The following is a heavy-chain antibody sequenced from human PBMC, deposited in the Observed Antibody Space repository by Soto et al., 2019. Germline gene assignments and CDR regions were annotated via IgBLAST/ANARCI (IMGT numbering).Heavy chain of an antibody. CDR2: INAGNGNT. Sequence: ASVKVSCKASGYTFTSYAMHWVRQAPGQRLEWMGWINAGNGNTKYSQKFQGRVTITRDTSASTAYMELSSLRSEDTAVYYCARVGYCSGGSCFGDWYFDLWGRGTLVTVSS. J-gene: IGHJ2*01. CDR1: GYTFTSYA. D-gene: IGHD2-15*01. CDR3: ARVGYCSGGSCFGDWYFDL. V-gene: IGHV1-3*01.